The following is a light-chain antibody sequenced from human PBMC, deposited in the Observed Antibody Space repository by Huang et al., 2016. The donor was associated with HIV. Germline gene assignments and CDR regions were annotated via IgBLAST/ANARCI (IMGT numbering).Light chain of an antibody. CDR3: LQYDRSPLT. J-gene: IGKJ4*01. Sequence: EIVLTQSPGTLSLSPGETATFSFRASQSLRDTYIAWYQQRPCQAPRLIIYGASSRATGIPDRFSGSGSGTDFTLTINRLEPQDFAVYFCLQYDRSPLTFGGGTKVEL. V-gene: IGKV3-20*01. CDR1: QSLRDTY. CDR2: GAS.